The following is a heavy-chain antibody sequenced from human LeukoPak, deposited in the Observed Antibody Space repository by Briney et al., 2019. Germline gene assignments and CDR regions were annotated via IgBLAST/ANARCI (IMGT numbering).Heavy chain of an antibody. V-gene: IGHV3-23*01. J-gene: IGHJ5*02. CDR3: AKDRVSPGFNLFDP. D-gene: IGHD2/OR15-2a*01. Sequence: GGSLRLSCVGSGFSFSSYSMTWVRQAPGEGLEWVSCLSGSGDKTFYADSVKGRFTISRDNSKNTLYLQMNSLRAEDTAIYYCAKDRVSPGFNLFDPWGQGTLVTVSS. CDR2: LSGSGDKT. CDR1: GFSFSSYS.